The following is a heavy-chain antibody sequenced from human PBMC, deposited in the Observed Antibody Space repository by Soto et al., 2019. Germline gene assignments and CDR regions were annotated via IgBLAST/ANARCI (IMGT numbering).Heavy chain of an antibody. D-gene: IGHD6-25*01. Sequence: QVQLQESGPGLVKPSQTLSLTCTVSGGSISSGYYYWSWIRQHPGKGLEWIGYIYYSGTTYYNPSLKSRVTISVDTSKNQFSLKLTSVTAADTSVYYCARAERYSSAWGLFDPWGQGTLVTVSS. CDR2: IYYSGTT. CDR3: ARAERYSSAWGLFDP. CDR1: GGSISSGYYY. V-gene: IGHV4-31*03. J-gene: IGHJ5*02.